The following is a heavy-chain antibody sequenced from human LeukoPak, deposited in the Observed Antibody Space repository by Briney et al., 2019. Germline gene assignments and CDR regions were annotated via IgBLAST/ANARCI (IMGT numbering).Heavy chain of an antibody. Sequence: ASVKVSCKASGYTFTSYGISWVRQAPGQGLEGMGIINPSGGRTNYAQNFQGRVTMTRDMSTSTVYMELSSLRSEDTAMYYCARATFHDSSGYSDYYFDFWGQGTLVTVSS. CDR3: ARATFHDSSGYSDYYFDF. CDR2: INPSGGRT. CDR1: GYTFTSYG. D-gene: IGHD3-22*01. J-gene: IGHJ4*02. V-gene: IGHV1-46*01.